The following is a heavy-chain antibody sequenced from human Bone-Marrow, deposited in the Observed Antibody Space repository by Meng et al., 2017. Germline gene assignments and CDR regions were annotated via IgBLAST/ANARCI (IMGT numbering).Heavy chain of an antibody. D-gene: IGHD6-13*01. CDR2: ISYDGSNK. CDR3: ARDRAAAGIYDY. Sequence: LVESGGGVVQPGRSLRLSCAASGFTFSSYAMHWVRQAPGKGLEWVAVISYDGSNKYYADSVKGRFTISRDNSKNTLYLQMNSLRAEDTAVYYCARDRAAAGIYDYWGQGTLVTVSS. V-gene: IGHV3-30*01. J-gene: IGHJ4*02. CDR1: GFTFSSYA.